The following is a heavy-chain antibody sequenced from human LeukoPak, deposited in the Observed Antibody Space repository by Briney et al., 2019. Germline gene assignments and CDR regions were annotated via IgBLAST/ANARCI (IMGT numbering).Heavy chain of an antibody. D-gene: IGHD2-8*01. Sequence: GGSLRLSCAASGFTFSSYGMHWVRQAPGKGLEWVAVISYDGSNKYYADSVKGRFTISRDNSKNTLYLQMNSLRAEDTAVYYCARDHVVLMVYAHFDYWGQGTLVTVSS. CDR3: ARDHVVLMVYAHFDY. CDR1: GFTFSSYG. V-gene: IGHV3-30*03. CDR2: ISYDGSNK. J-gene: IGHJ4*02.